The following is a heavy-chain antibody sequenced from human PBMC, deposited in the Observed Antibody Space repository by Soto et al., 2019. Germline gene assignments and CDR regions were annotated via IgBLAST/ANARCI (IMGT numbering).Heavy chain of an antibody. CDR3: ARGTYCSSTSCYWGMDV. D-gene: IGHD2-2*01. V-gene: IGHV4-34*01. CDR1: GGSFSGYY. Sequence: SETLSLTCAVYGGSFSGYYWSWIRQPPGKGLEWIGEINHSGSTNYNPSLKSRVTISVDTSKNQFSLKLSSVTAADTAVYYCARGTYCSSTSCYWGMDVWGQGTTVTVSS. CDR2: INHSGST. J-gene: IGHJ6*02.